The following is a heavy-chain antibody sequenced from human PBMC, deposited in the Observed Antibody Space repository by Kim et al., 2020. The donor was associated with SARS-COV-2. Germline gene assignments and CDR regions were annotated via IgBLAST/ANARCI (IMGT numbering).Heavy chain of an antibody. CDR3: ARGFGGSGSRLDP. J-gene: IGHJ5*02. V-gene: IGHV1-69*02. D-gene: IGHD3-10*01. Sequence: AQKFQGRVTITADKSTSTAYMELSSLRSEDTAVYYCARGFGGSGSRLDPWGQGTLVTVSS.